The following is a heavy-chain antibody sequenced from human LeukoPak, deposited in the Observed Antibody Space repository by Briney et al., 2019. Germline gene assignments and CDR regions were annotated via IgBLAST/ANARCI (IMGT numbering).Heavy chain of an antibody. CDR2: ISWNSGST. CDR1: GFNFDDYA. Sequence: GGSLRLSCTSSGFNFDDYAMTWVRQAPGKGLEWVSGISWNSGSTSYADSVKGRFTISRDNAKNSLYLQMNSLRAEDTAVYYCARGYYYYGMDVWGQGTTVTVSS. J-gene: IGHJ6*02. CDR3: ARGYYYYGMDV. V-gene: IGHV3-20*04.